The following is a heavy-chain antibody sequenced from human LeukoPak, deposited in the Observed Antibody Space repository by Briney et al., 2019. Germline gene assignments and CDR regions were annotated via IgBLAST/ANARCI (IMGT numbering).Heavy chain of an antibody. CDR2: ISAYNGNT. V-gene: IGHV1-18*01. D-gene: IGHD2-2*02. CDR3: ARDFRVCSSTSCYKRASWYFDL. Sequence: ASVKVSCKASGYTFTSYGISWVRQAPGQGLEWMGWISAYNGNTNYAQKLQGRVTMTTDTSTSTAYMELRSLRSDDTAVYYCARDFRVCSSTSCYKRASWYFDLWGRGTLVTVSS. J-gene: IGHJ2*01. CDR1: GYTFTSYG.